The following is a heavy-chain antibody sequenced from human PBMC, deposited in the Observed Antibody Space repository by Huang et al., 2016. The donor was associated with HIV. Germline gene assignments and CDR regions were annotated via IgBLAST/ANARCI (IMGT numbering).Heavy chain of an antibody. V-gene: IGHV4-34*01. D-gene: IGHD6-19*01. CDR3: AREKAADSAWYGVYYFDY. CDR1: GGSFSGYY. J-gene: IGHJ4*02. CDR2: INHIGKT. Sequence: QVQLRQWGAGLVKPSETLSLTCAVYGGSFSGYYWTWRRQSPGKGLEWIGEINHIGKTNDQPSLKRRVTISKDTAKNQFSLQLTSVSAADTGVYFCAREKAADSAWYGVYYFDYWGEGALVTVTS.